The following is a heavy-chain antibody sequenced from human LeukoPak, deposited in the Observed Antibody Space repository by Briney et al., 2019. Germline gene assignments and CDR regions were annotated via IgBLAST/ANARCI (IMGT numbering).Heavy chain of an antibody. Sequence: SVKVSCKASGGTFSSYAISWVRQAPGQGLEWMGGIIPIFGTANYAQKFQGRVTITTDESTSTAYMELSSLRSEDTAVYYCAKDGYSSIPGFHFEYWGQGTPVTVSS. CDR3: AKDGYSSIPGFHFEY. V-gene: IGHV1-69*05. D-gene: IGHD6-13*01. CDR2: IIPIFGTA. CDR1: GGTFSSYA. J-gene: IGHJ4*02.